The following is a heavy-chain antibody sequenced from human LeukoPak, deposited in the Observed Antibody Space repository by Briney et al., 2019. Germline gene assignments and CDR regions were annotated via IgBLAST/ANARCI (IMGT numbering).Heavy chain of an antibody. V-gene: IGHV4-59*01. CDR1: GGSISSYY. CDR2: IYYSGST. CDR3: ARVDPAARFDY. J-gene: IGHJ4*02. D-gene: IGHD2-2*01. Sequence: PSETLSLTCTVSGGSISSYYWSWIRQPPGKGLEWIGYIYYSGSTNYNPSLKSRVTISVDTSKNQFSLKLSSVTAADTAVYYCARVDPAARFDYWGQGTLDTVSS.